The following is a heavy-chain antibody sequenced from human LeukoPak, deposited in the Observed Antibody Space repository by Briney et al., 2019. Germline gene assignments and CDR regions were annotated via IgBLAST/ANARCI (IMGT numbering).Heavy chain of an antibody. J-gene: IGHJ4*02. Sequence: SQTLSLTCTVSGGSISSGSYYWSWIRQPAGKGLEWIGRIYTSGSTNYNPSLKSRVTISVDTSKHQFSLKLSSVTAADTAVYYCARGDEEVSFDYWGQGTLVTVSS. CDR2: IYTSGST. V-gene: IGHV4-61*02. CDR3: ARGDEEVSFDY. CDR1: GGSISSGSYY.